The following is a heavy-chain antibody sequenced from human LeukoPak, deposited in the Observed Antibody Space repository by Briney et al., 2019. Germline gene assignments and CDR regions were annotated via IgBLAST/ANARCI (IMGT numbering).Heavy chain of an antibody. CDR2: FSATDGSA. J-gene: IGHJ3*01. CDR1: GFTFSIFA. V-gene: IGHV3-23*01. D-gene: IGHD6-13*01. CDR3: AKARIEALGTGAFDV. Sequence: PGGPLSFSFPPSGFTFSIFAMPWVGRVPGKGLKWVAAFSATDGSAQYAESVKGRFTISRDNSKNTLYLQMNRMRAEDTAVYYCAKARIEALGTGAFDVWGQGTMVTVSS.